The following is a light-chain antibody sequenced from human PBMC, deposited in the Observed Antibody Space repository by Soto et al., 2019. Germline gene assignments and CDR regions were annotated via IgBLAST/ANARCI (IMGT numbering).Light chain of an antibody. J-gene: IGKJ3*01. Sequence: EIVLTQSPGTLSLSPGERATLSCRASQSVSSNYLAWYQQKPGQAPRLLIYGASRRATGIPDRFSGSGSGTGFTLTISRLEPEDSAMYYCQQYGSTPSFGPGTKVAIK. V-gene: IGKV3-20*01. CDR2: GAS. CDR3: QQYGSTPS. CDR1: QSVSSNY.